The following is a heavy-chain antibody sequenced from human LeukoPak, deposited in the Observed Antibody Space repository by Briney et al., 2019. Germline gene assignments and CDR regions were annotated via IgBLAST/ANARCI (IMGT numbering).Heavy chain of an antibody. CDR1: GFTFSSYA. Sequence: PGGSLRLSCAASGFTFSSYAMSWVRQAPGKGLEWVSSISSSSSYIYYADSVKGRFTISRYNAKNSLYLQMNSLRAEDTAVYYCARAHSSSWYSRWFDPWGQGTLVTVSS. D-gene: IGHD6-13*01. V-gene: IGHV3-21*01. CDR3: ARAHSSSWYSRWFDP. J-gene: IGHJ5*02. CDR2: ISSSSSYI.